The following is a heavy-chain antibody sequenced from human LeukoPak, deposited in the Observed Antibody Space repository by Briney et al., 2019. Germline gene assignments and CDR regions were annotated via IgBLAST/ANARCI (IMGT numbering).Heavy chain of an antibody. CDR1: GFIFSSYA. Sequence: GGSLRLSCAASGFIFSSYAMSWVRQAPGKGLEWVSSILSGGDATSYTDSVRGRFTISRDNSKNTLYLEMNSLRAEDTAIYYCAKDLVSPRRVGSSEKLDYWGQGTLVTVAS. D-gene: IGHD1-26*01. V-gene: IGHV3-23*01. J-gene: IGHJ4*02. CDR2: ILSGGDAT. CDR3: AKDLVSPRRVGSSEKLDY.